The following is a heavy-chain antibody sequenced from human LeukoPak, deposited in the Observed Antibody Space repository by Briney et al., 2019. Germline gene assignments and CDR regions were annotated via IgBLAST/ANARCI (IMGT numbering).Heavy chain of an antibody. CDR2: INSDGSST. J-gene: IGHJ4*02. CDR1: GFTFISYW. D-gene: IGHD6-19*01. V-gene: IGHV3-74*01. Sequence: PGGSLRLSCAASGFTFISYWMHWVRQAPGKGLMWVSRINSDGSSTTYADSVKGRFTISRDNAKNTLYLQMNGLRAEDTAVYYCAREDSSGTYSWGQGILVTVSS. CDR3: AREDSSGTYS.